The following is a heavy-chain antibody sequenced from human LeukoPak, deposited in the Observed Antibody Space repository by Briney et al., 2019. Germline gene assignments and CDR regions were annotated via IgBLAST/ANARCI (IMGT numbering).Heavy chain of an antibody. CDR2: INPNSGGT. D-gene: IGHD6-19*01. V-gene: IGHV1-2*02. CDR3: ARVGEYGSGWDTYYYYMDV. Sequence: ASVKVSCKASGYTFTGYYMHWVRQAPGQGLEWMGWINPNSGGTNYAQKFQGRVTMTRDTSISTAYMELSRLGSDDTAVYYCARVGEYGSGWDTYYYYMDVWGKGTTVTVSS. CDR1: GYTFTGYY. J-gene: IGHJ6*03.